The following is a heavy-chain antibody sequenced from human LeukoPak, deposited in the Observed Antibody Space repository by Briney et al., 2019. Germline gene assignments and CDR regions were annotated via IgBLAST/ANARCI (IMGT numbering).Heavy chain of an antibody. Sequence: GGSLRLSCAASGFTFSSYAMHWVRQAPGKGLEWVAVISYDGSNKYYADSVKGRFTISRDNSKNTLYLQMNGLRAEDTAVYYCAGSGWYGRDYFDYWGQGTLVTVSS. CDR2: ISYDGSNK. CDR3: AGSGWYGRDYFDY. CDR1: GFTFSSYA. J-gene: IGHJ4*02. V-gene: IGHV3-30-3*01. D-gene: IGHD6-19*01.